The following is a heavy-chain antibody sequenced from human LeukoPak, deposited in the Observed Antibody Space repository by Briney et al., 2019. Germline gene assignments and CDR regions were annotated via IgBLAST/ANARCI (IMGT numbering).Heavy chain of an antibody. CDR2: ISFNGGST. V-gene: IGHV3-64*01. CDR1: GFIFSSYA. CDR3: VFEGRADAFDI. D-gene: IGHD3-10*01. Sequence: GGSLRLACAASGFIFSSYAMHWVRQAPGKGLEYVSGISFNGGSTYHANSVKGRFTISRDNSKNTLYLQMGRLRAEDTAVYYCVFEGRADAFDIWGQETMVTVSS. J-gene: IGHJ3*02.